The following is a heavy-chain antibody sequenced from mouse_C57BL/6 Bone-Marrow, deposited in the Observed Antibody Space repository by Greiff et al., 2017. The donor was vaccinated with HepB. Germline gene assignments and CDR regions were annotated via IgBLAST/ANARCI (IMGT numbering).Heavy chain of an antibody. CDR1: GFTFSDYG. CDR2: ISSGSSTI. Sequence: DVHLVESGGGLVKPGGSLKLSCAASGFTFSDYGMHWVRQAPEKGLEWVAYISSGSSTIYYADTVKGRFTISRDNAKNTLFLQMTSLRSEDTAMYYCASPSSRWYFDVWGTGTTVTVSS. J-gene: IGHJ1*03. CDR3: ASPSSRWYFDV. D-gene: IGHD1-1*01. V-gene: IGHV5-17*01.